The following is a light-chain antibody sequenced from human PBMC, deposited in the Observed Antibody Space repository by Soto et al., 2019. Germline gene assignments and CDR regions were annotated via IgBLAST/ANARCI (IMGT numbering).Light chain of an antibody. J-gene: IGKJ1*01. CDR1: QGLVHSDGNTY. CDR3: MQGNHWPLE. Sequence: DVVMPQSPLSLPVTLGQPASISCRSSQGLVHSDGNTYLNRFQQRPGQSPRRLIDKVSNRNPGERDRFSGSRSGNDFTVKIGRVEAGDVRVYYCMQGNHWPLEVGQETKVYIK. V-gene: IGKV2-30*02. CDR2: KVS.